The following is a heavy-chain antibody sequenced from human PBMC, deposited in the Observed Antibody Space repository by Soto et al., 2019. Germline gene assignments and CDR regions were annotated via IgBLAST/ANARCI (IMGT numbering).Heavy chain of an antibody. J-gene: IGHJ6*02. Sequence: EVQLLESGGGLVQPGGSLRLSCAASGFTFSSYAMSWVRQAPGKGLEWVSAISGSGGNTYYADSVKGRFTISRDNSKNPLYLQMNSLRAEDTAVYYCAKGRTGAPYYGMDVWGQGTTVTFA. CDR1: GFTFSSYA. V-gene: IGHV3-23*01. D-gene: IGHD7-27*01. CDR3: AKGRTGAPYYGMDV. CDR2: ISGSGGNT.